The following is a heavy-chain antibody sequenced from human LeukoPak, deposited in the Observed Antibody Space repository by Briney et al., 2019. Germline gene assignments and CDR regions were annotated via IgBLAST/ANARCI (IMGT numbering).Heavy chain of an antibody. CDR2: IYHNGNT. CDR1: GGSISSSNW. D-gene: IGHD5-12*01. CDR3: ARVAIIVAMFDY. Sequence: SETLSLTCAVSGGSISSSNWWNWIRQPPGKGLEWIGEIYHNGNTNYNPSLKSRVTISVDKSKNQFSLKLSSVTAADTAVYYCARVAIIVAMFDYWGQGTLVTVSS. J-gene: IGHJ4*02. V-gene: IGHV4-4*02.